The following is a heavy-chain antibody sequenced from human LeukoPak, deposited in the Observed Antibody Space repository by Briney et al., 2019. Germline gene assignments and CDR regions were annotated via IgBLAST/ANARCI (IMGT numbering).Heavy chain of an antibody. D-gene: IGHD3-22*01. V-gene: IGHV1-69*04. CDR1: GGTFSSYA. CDR2: IIPILGIA. J-gene: IGHJ4*02. Sequence: GASVKVSCKASGGTFSSYAISWVRQAPGQGLEWMGRIIPILGIANYAQKFQGRVTITADKSTSTAYMELSSLRSEDTAVYYCARVAYYYDSSGIDYWGQGTLVTVSS. CDR3: ARVAYYYDSSGIDY.